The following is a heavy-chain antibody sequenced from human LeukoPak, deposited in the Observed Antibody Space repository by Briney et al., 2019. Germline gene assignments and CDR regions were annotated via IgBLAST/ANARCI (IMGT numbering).Heavy chain of an antibody. CDR3: AKDWAMIREDYYMDV. CDR1: GFTFDRYT. J-gene: IGHJ6*03. D-gene: IGHD3-10*01. V-gene: IGHV3-43*01. CDR2: ITRDGSGT. Sequence: PGGSLRLSCAASGFTFDRYTMYWVRQPPGKGPEWVAHITRDGSGTYYADSVKGRFTISRDNSKKSLYLQMNSLRIEDTALYYCAKDWAMIREDYYMDVWGKGTTVTVSS.